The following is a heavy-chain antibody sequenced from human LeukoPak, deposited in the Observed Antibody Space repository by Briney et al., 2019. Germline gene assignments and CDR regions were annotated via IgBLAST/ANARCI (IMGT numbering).Heavy chain of an antibody. J-gene: IGHJ4*02. Sequence: SETLSLICSVSGGSISSHYWSWIRQPPGKGLEGSGYIYYSGSTNYNPSLKSRVTISVDTSKNQFSLKLSSVTAAGTAVYYCARLYYDILTGYYNLDYWGQGTLVTVSS. CDR1: GGSISSHY. V-gene: IGHV4-59*11. D-gene: IGHD3-9*01. CDR2: IYYSGST. CDR3: ARLYYDILTGYYNLDY.